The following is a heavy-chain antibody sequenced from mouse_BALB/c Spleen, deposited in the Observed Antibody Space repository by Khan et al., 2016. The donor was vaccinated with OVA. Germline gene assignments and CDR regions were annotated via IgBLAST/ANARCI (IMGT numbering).Heavy chain of an antibody. CDR2: IYPGSNNT. Sequence: VQLQQSGAELARPGASVKLSCKASGYTFTDYNINWVKQRPGQGLEWIGEIYPGSNNTSYNEKFKGKATLTADKSSSPAYLQLSSLPSDDSAVYFCAREGGAWFALLGPRDSGHCLC. J-gene: IGHJ3*01. V-gene: IGHV1-77*01. D-gene: IGHD1-1*02. CDR3: AREGGAWFAL. CDR1: GYTFTDYN.